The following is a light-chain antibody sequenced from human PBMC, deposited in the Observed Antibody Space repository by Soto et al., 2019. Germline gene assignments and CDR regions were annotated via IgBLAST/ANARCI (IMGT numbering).Light chain of an antibody. CDR3: MQGTHWPGT. CDR2: KVS. J-gene: IGKJ2*01. V-gene: IGKV2-30*01. Sequence: DVVMTQSPLSLPVTLGQPASISCRSSQSLVYSDGDTYLNWFQQRPGQSPRRLIYKVSDRDSGVPARFSGSGSGTDFTLKISRVEAEDVGLYYCMQGTHWPGTFGQGTKLEI. CDR1: QSLVYSDGDTY.